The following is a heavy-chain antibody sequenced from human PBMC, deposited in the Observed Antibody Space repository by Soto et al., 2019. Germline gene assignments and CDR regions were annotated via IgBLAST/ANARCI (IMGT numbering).Heavy chain of an antibody. CDR3: ARDGGVASTRRRDAFDI. Sequence: QVQLVQSGAEVKKPGSSVKVSCKASGGTFSSYTISWVRQAPGQGLEWMGRIIPILGIANYAQKFQGRVTITADNSTSTAYMELSSLRSEDTAVYYCARDGGVASTRRRDAFDIWGQGTMVTVSS. V-gene: IGHV1-69*08. D-gene: IGHD2-15*01. J-gene: IGHJ3*02. CDR1: GGTFSSYT. CDR2: IIPILGIA.